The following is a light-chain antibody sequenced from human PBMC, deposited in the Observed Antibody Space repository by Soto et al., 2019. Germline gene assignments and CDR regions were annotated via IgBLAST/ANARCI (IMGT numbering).Light chain of an antibody. Sequence: DIVMTQSPDSLAVSLGERATINCKSSQSVLYSSNNKNYLAWYQQKPGQPPKLLIYWASTRESGVPDRFSGRGSGTDFTPTISSLQAEDGAVYYCQQHYSTPQTFGQGTKVEIK. V-gene: IGKV4-1*01. CDR2: WAS. CDR1: QSVLYSSNNKNY. J-gene: IGKJ1*01. CDR3: QQHYSTPQT.